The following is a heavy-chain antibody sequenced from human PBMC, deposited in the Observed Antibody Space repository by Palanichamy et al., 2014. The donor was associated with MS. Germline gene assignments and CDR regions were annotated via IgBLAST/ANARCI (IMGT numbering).Heavy chain of an antibody. CDR3: VKREYSSTWDAFDV. J-gene: IGHJ3*01. V-gene: IGHV3-23*01. CDR1: GFTFSSYA. D-gene: IGHD2/OR15-2a*01. Sequence: EVQLLESGGGLVQPGGSLRLSCAVSGFTFSSYAMNWVRQAPGKGLEWVSAISGSGGSTSYADSVKGRFTMSRDNSKNTLYLQMNTLRAEDTAVYYCVKREYSSTWDAFDVWGQGTVVTVSS. CDR2: ISGSGGST.